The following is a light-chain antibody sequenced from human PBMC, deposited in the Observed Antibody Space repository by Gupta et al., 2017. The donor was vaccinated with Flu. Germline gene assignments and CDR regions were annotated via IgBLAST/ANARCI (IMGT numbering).Light chain of an antibody. CDR3: QRTDNFPWT. CDR1: QGISAL. J-gene: IGKJ1*01. CDR2: AAS. V-gene: IGKV1-12*01. Sequence: GETVTITCRASQGISALLAWYQQKPGKAPKLLMSAASSLESGVPTRFSGSGSGTDFTLTISRLQPEDFATYYCQRTDNFPWTFGQGTKVEIK.